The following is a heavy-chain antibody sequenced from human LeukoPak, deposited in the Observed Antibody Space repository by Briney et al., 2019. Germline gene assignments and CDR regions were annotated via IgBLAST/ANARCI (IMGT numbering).Heavy chain of an antibody. CDR1: GGSISGYY. CDR3: ARGDRDLGY. V-gene: IGHV4-4*07. CDR2: IYTSETT. J-gene: IGHJ4*02. D-gene: IGHD3-22*01. Sequence: SETLSLTCTVSGGSISGYYWTWIRQPAGRRLEWIGRIYTSETTHYNPSLKSRVTMSLDTSKNQFSLKLTSVTAADTAVYYCARGDRDLGYWGQGALVTVSS.